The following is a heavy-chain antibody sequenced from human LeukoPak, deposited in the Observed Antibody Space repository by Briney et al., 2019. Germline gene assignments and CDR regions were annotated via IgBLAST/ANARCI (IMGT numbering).Heavy chain of an antibody. CDR2: ISAYNGNT. CDR1: GYTFTSYG. Sequence: ASVKVSCKASGYTFTSYGISWVRQAPGQGLEWMGWISAYNGNTNYAQKLQGRVTMTTDTSTSTAYMELRSLRSDDTAVYYCARHYCSSTSCYSWFDSWGQGTLVTVSS. CDR3: ARHYCSSTSCYSWFDS. V-gene: IGHV1-18*01. D-gene: IGHD2-2*02. J-gene: IGHJ5*01.